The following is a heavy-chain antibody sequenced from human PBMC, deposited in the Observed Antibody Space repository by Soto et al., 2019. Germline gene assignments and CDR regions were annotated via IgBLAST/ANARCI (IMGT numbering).Heavy chain of an antibody. J-gene: IGHJ3*02. CDR3: ARGGDSSSPFDI. Sequence: QVQLVQSGAEVKKPGASVKVSCKASGYTFTGNYMHWVRQAPGQGLEWMGWINPNSGGKNYAQKFPGRVNRTRDPSISTAYMEPSRLRSDGTAVYFCARGGDSSSPFDIWGQGTMVTVSS. CDR2: INPNSGGK. CDR1: GYTFTGNY. V-gene: IGHV1-2*01. D-gene: IGHD6-6*01.